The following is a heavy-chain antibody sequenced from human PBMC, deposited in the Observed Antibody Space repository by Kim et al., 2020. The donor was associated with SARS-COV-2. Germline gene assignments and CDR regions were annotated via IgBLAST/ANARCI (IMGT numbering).Heavy chain of an antibody. CDR2: IYYSGST. V-gene: IGHV4-39*01. CDR3: ASGLFDY. Sequence: SETLSLTCTVSGGSISSSSYYWGWIRQPPGKGLEWIVSIYYSGSTYYNPSLKSRVTISVDTSKNQFSLKLSSVTAADTAVYYCASGLFDYWGQGTLVTVSS. J-gene: IGHJ4*02. CDR1: GGSISSSSYY.